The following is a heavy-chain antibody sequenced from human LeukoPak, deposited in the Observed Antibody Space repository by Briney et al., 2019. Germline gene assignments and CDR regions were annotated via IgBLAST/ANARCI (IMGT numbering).Heavy chain of an antibody. CDR3: AKVGGGSSWFFGY. J-gene: IGHJ4*02. Sequence: GGSLRLSCAASGFTFSSYGMHWVRQAPGKGLEWVAFIRYDGSNKYYADSVKGRFTISRDNSKNTLYLQMNSLRAEDTAVYYCAKVGGGSSWFFGYWGQGTLVTVSS. D-gene: IGHD6-6*01. CDR2: IRYDGSNK. CDR1: GFTFSSYG. V-gene: IGHV3-30*02.